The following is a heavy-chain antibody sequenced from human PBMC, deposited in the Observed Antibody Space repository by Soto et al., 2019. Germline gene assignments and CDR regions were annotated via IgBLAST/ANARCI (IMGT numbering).Heavy chain of an antibody. CDR1: GGTFSSYT. Sequence: SVKVSCKASGGTFSSYTISWVRQAPGQGLEWMGRIIPILGIANYAQKFQGRVTITTDKSTSTAYMELSSLRSEDMAVYYCARTLYGDNVDYWGQGTLVTVSS. V-gene: IGHV1-69*02. CDR3: ARTLYGDNVDY. CDR2: IIPILGIA. D-gene: IGHD4-17*01. J-gene: IGHJ4*02.